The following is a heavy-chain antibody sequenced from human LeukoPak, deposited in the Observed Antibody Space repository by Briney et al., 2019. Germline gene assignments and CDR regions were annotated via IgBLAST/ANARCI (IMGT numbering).Heavy chain of an antibody. CDR3: ARGPTRANSSDF. D-gene: IGHD2/OR15-2a*01. Sequence: GGSLRLSCAVSGFTFSSYWMSWVRQAPGKGLEWVANIKQDGSEKYYVDSVKGRFTISRDNAKNSLYLQMNSLRAEDTAVYYCARGPTRANSSDFWGQGTLVTVSS. J-gene: IGHJ4*02. CDR2: IKQDGSEK. V-gene: IGHV3-7*04. CDR1: GFTFSSYW.